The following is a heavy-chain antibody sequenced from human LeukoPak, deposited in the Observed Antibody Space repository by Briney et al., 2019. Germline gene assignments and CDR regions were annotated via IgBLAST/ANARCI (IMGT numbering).Heavy chain of an antibody. CDR1: GFTFSSYA. Sequence: GGSLRLSCAASGFTFSSYAMHWVRQAPGKGLEWVAVISYDGSNKYYADSVKGRFTISRDNSKNTLYLQMNSLRADDTAVYYCARNYYDSSGDLDYWGQGTLVTVSS. CDR3: ARNYYDSSGDLDY. CDR2: ISYDGSNK. D-gene: IGHD3-22*01. V-gene: IGHV3-30*04. J-gene: IGHJ4*02.